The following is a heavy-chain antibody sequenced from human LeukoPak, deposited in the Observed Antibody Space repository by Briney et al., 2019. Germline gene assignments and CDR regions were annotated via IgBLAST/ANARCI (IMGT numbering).Heavy chain of an antibody. CDR3: AREIATSGGNSRALDY. J-gene: IGHJ4*02. V-gene: IGHV4-4*07. CDR1: GSSISNYY. Sequence: SETLSLTCTVSGSSISNYYWSWIRQPAGKGLEWIGRINTSGSTNSNPSLKSRVTMSVDTSKNQFSLKLTSVTAADTAVYYCAREIATSGGNSRALDYWGQGTLVTVSS. D-gene: IGHD4-23*01. CDR2: INTSGST.